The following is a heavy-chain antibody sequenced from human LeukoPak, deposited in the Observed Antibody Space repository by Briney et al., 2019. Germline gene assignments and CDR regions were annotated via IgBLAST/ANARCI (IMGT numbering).Heavy chain of an antibody. CDR1: GGSIRGTNW. Sequence: SETLSLTCRVTGGSIRGTNWWTWVRQPPGQGLEWIGEISLAGQTNFNPSLNGRVTMSIDKSSNKLYLHLTSVTAADTATYFCSRESGAVCSCGYWGQGTLVIVSS. J-gene: IGHJ4*02. D-gene: IGHD2-21*01. CDR2: ISLAGQT. CDR3: SRESGAVCSCGY. V-gene: IGHV4/OR15-8*02.